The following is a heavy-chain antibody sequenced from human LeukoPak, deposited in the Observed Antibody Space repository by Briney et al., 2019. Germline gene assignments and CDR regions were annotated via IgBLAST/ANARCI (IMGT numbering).Heavy chain of an antibody. J-gene: IGHJ6*03. D-gene: IGHD3-9*01. CDR3: ARSGYDILTAYDTQYYYYYMDV. Sequence: GGTLRLSCAASGFSFSRYWMSWVRQAPGKGLEWVANIKQDGSEKYYVDSVKGRFTISRDNAKNSLYLQMNSLRAEDTAVYYCARSGYDILTAYDTQYYYYYMDVWGKGTTVTVSS. CDR1: GFSFSRYW. CDR2: IKQDGSEK. V-gene: IGHV3-7*01.